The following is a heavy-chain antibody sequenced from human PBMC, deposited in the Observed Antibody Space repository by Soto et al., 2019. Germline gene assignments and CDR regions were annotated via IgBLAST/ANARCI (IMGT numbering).Heavy chain of an antibody. V-gene: IGHV1-46*03. J-gene: IGHJ1*01. CDR1: GYTFTGYY. CDR3: ATTGYSSGWYGPAVQH. CDR2: INPSGGST. Sequence: ASVKVSCKASGYTFTGYYMHWVRQAPGQGLEWMGIINPSGGSTSYAQKFQGRVTVTRDTSTSTFYMELSSLRSEDTAVYYCATTGYSSGWYGPAVQHWGQGTLVTVSS. D-gene: IGHD6-13*01.